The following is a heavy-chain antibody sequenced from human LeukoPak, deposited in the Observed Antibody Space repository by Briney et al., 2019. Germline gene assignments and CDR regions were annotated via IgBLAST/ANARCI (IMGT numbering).Heavy chain of an antibody. CDR2: INPNSGGT. CDR3: AREASGSYYFDY. D-gene: IGHD1-26*01. J-gene: IGHJ4*02. CDR1: GYTFTGYY. V-gene: IGHV1-2*02. Sequence: ASGKVSCKASGYTFTGYYMHWVRQAPGQGLEWMGWINPNSGGTNYAQKFQGRVTMTRDTSISTAYMELSRLRSDDTAVYYCAREASGSYYFDYWGQGTLVTVSS.